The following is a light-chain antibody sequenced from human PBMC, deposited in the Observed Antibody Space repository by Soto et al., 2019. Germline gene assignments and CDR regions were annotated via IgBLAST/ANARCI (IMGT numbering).Light chain of an antibody. CDR3: QQYGSSGT. CDR1: QSVSSSY. V-gene: IGKV3-20*01. J-gene: IGKJ5*01. Sequence: EIVLTQSPGTLSLSPGERATLSCRASQSVSSSYLAWYQQKPGQAPRLLIYGASSRATGIPDRFSGSGSGTDFTLTISRLEPEDFAVYYCQQYGSSGTFGQGTRLEIK. CDR2: GAS.